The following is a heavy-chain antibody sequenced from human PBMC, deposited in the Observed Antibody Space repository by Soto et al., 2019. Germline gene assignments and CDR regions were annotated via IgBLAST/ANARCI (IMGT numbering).Heavy chain of an antibody. CDR1: GFTVSNNY. CDR2: IFSNGDT. CDR3: ARDGTYNWV. V-gene: IGHV3-66*01. Sequence: ELQLVASGGSLVQPGGSLRLSCAASGFTVSNNYVRWVRQAPGKGLEWVSLIFSNGDTRYADSVKGRFTISRESSSNTLYLQMNSLGVEDMAVYYCARDGTYNWVGGQGIHVTVSS. D-gene: IGHD1-1*01. J-gene: IGHJ4*02.